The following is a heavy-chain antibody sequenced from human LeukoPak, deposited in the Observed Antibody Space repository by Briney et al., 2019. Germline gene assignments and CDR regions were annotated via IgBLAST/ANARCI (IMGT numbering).Heavy chain of an antibody. CDR1: GDSISTYY. Sequence: SETLSLTCTVSGDSISTYYWSWVRQPPGKGLEWIGYIYYSGSTNYNPSLKSRVTISVDTSKNQFSLRLRSVTAADTAVYYCARDEGTILRGATLDYWGQGTLVTVSS. CDR3: ARDEGTILRGATLDY. D-gene: IGHD3-10*01. V-gene: IGHV4-59*01. CDR2: IYYSGST. J-gene: IGHJ4*02.